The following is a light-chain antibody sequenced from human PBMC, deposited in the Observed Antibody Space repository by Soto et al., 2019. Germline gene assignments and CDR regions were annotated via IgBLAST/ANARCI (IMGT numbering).Light chain of an antibody. CDR2: RND. CDR1: SSNVGNNY. V-gene: IGLV1-47*01. J-gene: IGLJ1*01. CDR3: AAWDDSLSGSSV. Sequence: QSVLTQPPSASGTPGQRVTVSCSGSSSNVGNNYVFWYQHLPGTAPKLLIYRNDQRPSGVSARFSGSKSGTSASLAISGLRSEDEADYYCAAWDDSLSGSSVFGPGTKLTVL.